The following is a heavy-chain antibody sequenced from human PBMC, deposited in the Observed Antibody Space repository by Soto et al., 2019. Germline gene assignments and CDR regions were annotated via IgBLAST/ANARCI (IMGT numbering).Heavy chain of an antibody. D-gene: IGHD3-22*01. CDR3: AKRPMYYDHSGSNRWAFDS. CDR1: GFTFDNYA. Sequence: GGSLRLSCSASGFTFDNYAMSWVRKAPGKRLQCDSGISGSGISTYYADSVKGRFTISRDNSNNTLYLQMNSLRAEDTAQYYLAKRPMYYDHSGSNRWAFDSWGQGSLVT. V-gene: IGHV3-23*01. CDR2: ISGSGIST. J-gene: IGHJ4*02.